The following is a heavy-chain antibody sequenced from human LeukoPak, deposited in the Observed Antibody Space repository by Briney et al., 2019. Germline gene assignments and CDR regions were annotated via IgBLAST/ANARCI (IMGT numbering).Heavy chain of an antibody. CDR2: VNPADSDT. V-gene: IGHV5-51*01. CDR1: GYSFTSYW. J-gene: IGHJ1*01. CDR3: ATVPRIPAVGNTEYFQY. Sequence: PGASLQISCKGSGYSFTSYWIAWVRQLPGKVLEWMGIVNPADSDTRYSPSFQGQVTISVDKSISTAYLQWSSLQASDTAMYYCATVPRIPAVGNTEYFQYWGQGTLVTVSS. D-gene: IGHD6-13*01.